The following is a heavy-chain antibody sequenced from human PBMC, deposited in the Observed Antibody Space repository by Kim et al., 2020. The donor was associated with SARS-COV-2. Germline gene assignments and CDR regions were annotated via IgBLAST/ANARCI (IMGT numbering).Heavy chain of an antibody. CDR1: GGSISGYY. Sequence: SETLSLTCSVSGGSISGYYWSWIRQSPGKGLEYIGYIYYSGSANYNPSLQGRVTMSVDTSKNQFSLKLSSVTAADTAVYYCARHYSSGTYPMDYWGQGTLVTVSS. D-gene: IGHD1-26*01. V-gene: IGHV4-59*08. CDR2: IYYSGSA. J-gene: IGHJ4*02. CDR3: ARHYSSGTYPMDY.